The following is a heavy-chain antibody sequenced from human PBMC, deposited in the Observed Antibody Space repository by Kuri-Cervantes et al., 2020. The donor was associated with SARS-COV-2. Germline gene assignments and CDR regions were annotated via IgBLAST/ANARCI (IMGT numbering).Heavy chain of an antibody. D-gene: IGHD3-22*01. CDR2: INPSGGST. Sequence: ASVKVSCKASGYTFTSYYIHWVRQAPGQGLEWMGIINPSGGSTNYAQKFHGRVLMTRDTSTSTVYMELSSLRSEDTAVYYCARDFRGSNYYDSSGPHDAFDIWGQGTMVTVSS. CDR3: ARDFRGSNYYDSSGPHDAFDI. J-gene: IGHJ3*02. V-gene: IGHV1-46*01. CDR1: GYTFTSYY.